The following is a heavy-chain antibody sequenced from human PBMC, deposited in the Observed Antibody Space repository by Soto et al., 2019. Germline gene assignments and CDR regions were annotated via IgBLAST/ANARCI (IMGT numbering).Heavy chain of an antibody. D-gene: IGHD2-15*01. J-gene: IGHJ6*02. Sequence: GGSLRLSCAASGFTFSSYGMHWVRQAPGKGLEWAAVISYDGSNKYYADSVKGRFTISRDNSKNTLYLQMNSLRAEDTAVYYCAKNVAATQYYGVDVWGQGTTVTVSS. CDR2: ISYDGSNK. V-gene: IGHV3-30*18. CDR1: GFTFSSYG. CDR3: AKNVAATQYYGVDV.